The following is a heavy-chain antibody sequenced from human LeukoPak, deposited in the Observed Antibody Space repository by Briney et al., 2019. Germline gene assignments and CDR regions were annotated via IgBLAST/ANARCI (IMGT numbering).Heavy chain of an antibody. CDR2: ISYDGSSK. J-gene: IGHJ3*02. CDR3: AKVPPPSRCTNGVCYTWFGAFDI. CDR1: GFTFSSFG. D-gene: IGHD2-8*01. Sequence: GGSLRLSCAASGFTFSSFGMHWVRQAPGKGLEWVAGISYDGSSKYYADSVKGRFTISRDNSKNTLYLQMNSLRAEDTAVYYCAKVPPPSRCTNGVCYTWFGAFDIWGQGTMVTVSS. V-gene: IGHV3-30*18.